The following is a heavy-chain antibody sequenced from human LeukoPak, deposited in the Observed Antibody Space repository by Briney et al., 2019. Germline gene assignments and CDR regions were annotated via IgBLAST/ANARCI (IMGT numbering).Heavy chain of an antibody. J-gene: IGHJ5*01. CDR1: GFAFSVYA. Sequence: GGSLRLYCSGSGFAFSVYAMSWLRQPPGTGLEWVSTINSNSGTTSYAASVRGRLTISRDNSNNTPYLQLNTLRAHATATYYCANPISGGLAVPADWFHPWGQGTLVVVSS. V-gene: IGHV3-23*01. D-gene: IGHD6-19*01. CDR3: ANPISGGLAVPADWFHP. CDR2: INSNSGTT.